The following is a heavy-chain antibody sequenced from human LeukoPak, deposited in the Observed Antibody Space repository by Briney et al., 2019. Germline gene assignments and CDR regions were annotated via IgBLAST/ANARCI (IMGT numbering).Heavy chain of an antibody. J-gene: IGHJ4*02. CDR3: AKGYKVVVAAKIDY. Sequence: GGSLRLSCAASGFTVSSNYMSWVRQAPGKGLEWVAVISYDGSNKYYADSVKGRFTISRDNSKNTLYLQMNSLRAEDTAVYYCAKGYKVVVAAKIDYWGQGTLVTVSS. CDR1: GFTVSSNY. CDR2: ISYDGSNK. D-gene: IGHD2-15*01. V-gene: IGHV3-30*18.